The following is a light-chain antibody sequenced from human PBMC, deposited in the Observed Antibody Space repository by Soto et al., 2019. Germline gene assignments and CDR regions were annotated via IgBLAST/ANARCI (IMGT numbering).Light chain of an antibody. Sequence: QSALTQPASVSGSPGQSITISCTGTSSDVGAYNLVSWYQHQPGNAPKLLIFAVSKRPSGVSTRFSGSKSGNTASLTISGLQAEDEADYYCFSYAGISTLAFGGGTKL. CDR1: SSDVGAYNL. CDR3: FSYAGISTLA. J-gene: IGLJ2*01. CDR2: AVS. V-gene: IGLV2-23*02.